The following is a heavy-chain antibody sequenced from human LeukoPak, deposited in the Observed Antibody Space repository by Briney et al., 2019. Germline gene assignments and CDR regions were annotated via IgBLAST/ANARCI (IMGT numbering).Heavy chain of an antibody. Sequence: NASETLSLTCTVSGGSISSSYWSWIRQPAGKGLEWIGRMYISGNTNYNPSLENRVTMSLDTAKNQFSLKLSSVTAADTAVYYCARLPSSSAWIPFDYWGQGTLVTVSS. CDR2: MYISGNT. CDR1: GGSISSSY. D-gene: IGHD6-19*01. J-gene: IGHJ4*02. V-gene: IGHV4-4*07. CDR3: ARLPSSSAWIPFDY.